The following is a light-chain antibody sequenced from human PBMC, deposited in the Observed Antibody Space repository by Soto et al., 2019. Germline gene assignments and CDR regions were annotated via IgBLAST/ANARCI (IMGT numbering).Light chain of an antibody. Sequence: EIVLTQSPATLSLSPGERATLYCRASQSVSSYLAWYQQKPGQAPRLLIYDASNRATGIPARFSGSGSGTDFTLTISSLEPEDFAVYYCQQYVASPYTFGQGTKVDIK. CDR1: QSVSSY. J-gene: IGKJ2*01. CDR3: QQYVASPYT. CDR2: DAS. V-gene: IGKV3-11*01.